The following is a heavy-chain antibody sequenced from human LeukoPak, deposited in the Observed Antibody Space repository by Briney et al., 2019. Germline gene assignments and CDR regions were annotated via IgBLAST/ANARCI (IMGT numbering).Heavy chain of an antibody. J-gene: IGHJ4*02. CDR1: GFTFSSYA. Sequence: GSLRLSCAASGFTFSSYAMSWVRQPPGKGLEWIGEINHSGSTNYNPSLKSRVTISVDTSKNQFSLKLSSVTAADTAVYYCASSRGYYGSSYYFDYWGQGTLVTVSS. V-gene: IGHV4-34*08. CDR2: INHSGST. CDR3: ASSRGYYGSSYYFDY. D-gene: IGHD3-10*01.